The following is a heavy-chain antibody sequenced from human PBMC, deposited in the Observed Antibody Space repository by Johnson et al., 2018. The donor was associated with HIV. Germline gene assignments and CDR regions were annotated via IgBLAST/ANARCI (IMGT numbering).Heavy chain of an antibody. D-gene: IGHD6-6*01. CDR3: ATLKGPRLHIAARRPDAFDI. CDR1: GFTFDDYG. Sequence: MQLVESGGGVVRPGGSLRLSCAASGFTFDDYGMSWVRQAPGKGLEWVSGINWNGGSTGYADSVKGRFTISRDHAKNSLYLQMNSLRAEDTAVYYCATLKGPRLHIAARRPDAFDIWGQGTMVTVSS. CDR2: INWNGGST. V-gene: IGHV3-20*04. J-gene: IGHJ3*02.